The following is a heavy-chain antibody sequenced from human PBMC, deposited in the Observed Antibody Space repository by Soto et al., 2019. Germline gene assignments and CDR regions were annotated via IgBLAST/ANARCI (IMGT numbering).Heavy chain of an antibody. CDR1: GDSISSGGYS. CDR2: IYYSGST. V-gene: IGHV4-61*08. Sequence: SETLSLTCTVSGDSISSGGYSWGWIRQPPGKGLEWIGYIYYSGSTNYNPSLKSRVTISVDTSKNQFSLKLSSVTAADTAVYYCARDGYSSSWYYYYGMDVWGQGTTVTVSS. CDR3: ARDGYSSSWYYYYGMDV. J-gene: IGHJ6*02. D-gene: IGHD6-13*01.